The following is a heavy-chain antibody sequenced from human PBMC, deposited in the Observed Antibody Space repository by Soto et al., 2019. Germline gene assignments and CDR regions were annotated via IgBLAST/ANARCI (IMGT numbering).Heavy chain of an antibody. V-gene: IGHV1-18*01. CDR2: ISAYNGKT. CDR1: GYTFTSYG. J-gene: IGHJ4*02. D-gene: IGHD5-18*01. Sequence: QVQLVQSGAEVKKPGASVKVSCKASGYTFTSYGINWVRQAPGQGLEWMGWISAYNGKTNYAQKVQGRVTMTTDTXRSTAYMELRSLRSDDTAVYYCARDRGYNYGTRFDYWGQGTLVTVSS. CDR3: ARDRGYNYGTRFDY.